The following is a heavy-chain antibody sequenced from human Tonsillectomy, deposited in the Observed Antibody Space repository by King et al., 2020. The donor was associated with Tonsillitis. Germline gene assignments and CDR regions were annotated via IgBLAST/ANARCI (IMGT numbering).Heavy chain of an antibody. Sequence: VQLQESGPGLVEPSGTLSLNCAVSGDSISSSNWWNWVRQSPEKGLEWMGEIYHSGITNYTPSLKSRVTISVDKPNKQFSLKLRSVTAADTAVYYCARGRYYGDPKAYHIWRQGTMVIVPS. CDR2: IYHSGIT. CDR3: ARGRYYGDPKAYHI. D-gene: IGHD4-17*01. V-gene: IGHV4-4*02. CDR1: GDSISSSNW. J-gene: IGHJ3*02.